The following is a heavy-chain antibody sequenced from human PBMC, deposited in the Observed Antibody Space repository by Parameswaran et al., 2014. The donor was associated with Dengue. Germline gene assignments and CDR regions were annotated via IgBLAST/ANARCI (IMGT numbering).Heavy chain of an antibody. J-gene: IGHJ4*02. CDR3: ARGRVRGVRDY. V-gene: IGHV4-59*01. CDR1: AISSA. D-gene: IGHD3-10*01. Sequence: AISSARWIRQPQEGTGVDWVYLLQWEHQLQPSLKSRVTISVDTSKNQFSLKLSSVTAADTAVYYCARGRVRGVRDYWGQGTLVTVSS. CDR2: LLQWEH.